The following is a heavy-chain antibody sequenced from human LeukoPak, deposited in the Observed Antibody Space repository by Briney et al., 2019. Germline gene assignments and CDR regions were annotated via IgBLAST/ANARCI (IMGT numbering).Heavy chain of an antibody. D-gene: IGHD3-16*01. CDR2: IYYSGST. CDR1: GGSISSYY. J-gene: IGHJ3*02. Sequence: SEPLSLTCPVSGGSISSYYWSWIRQPPGKGLEWIGYIYYSGSTNYNPSLKSRVTISVDTSKNQFSLKLSSVTAADTAVYYCARDEGGSAFDIWGQGTMVTVSS. V-gene: IGHV4-59*01. CDR3: ARDEGGSAFDI.